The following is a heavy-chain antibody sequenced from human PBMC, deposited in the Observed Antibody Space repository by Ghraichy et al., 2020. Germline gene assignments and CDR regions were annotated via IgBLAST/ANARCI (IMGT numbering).Heavy chain of an antibody. Sequence: SLNISCTVSGGSISSGAYYWSWIRQHPGKGLEWIGYIYYSGSTYYNPSLKSRVTISVDTSKNQFSLKLSSVTAADTAVYYCARGIWWFDPWGQGTLVTVSS. CDR3: ARGIWWFDP. D-gene: IGHD3-16*01. CDR2: IYYSGST. CDR1: GGSISSGAYY. J-gene: IGHJ5*02. V-gene: IGHV4-31*03.